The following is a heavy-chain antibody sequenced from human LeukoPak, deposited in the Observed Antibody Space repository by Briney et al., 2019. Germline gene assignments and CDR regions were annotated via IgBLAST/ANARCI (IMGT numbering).Heavy chain of an antibody. CDR3: AKSNYYYDSTPYDY. CDR2: ISGSGGST. J-gene: IGHJ4*02. D-gene: IGHD3-22*01. V-gene: IGHV3-23*01. Sequence: GGSLRLSCAASGFTFSSYAMSWVRQAPGKGLEWVSAISGSGGSTYYAGSVKGRFTISRDNSKNTLYLQMNSLRAEDTAVYYCAKSNYYYDSTPYDYWGQGTLVTVSS. CDR1: GFTFSSYA.